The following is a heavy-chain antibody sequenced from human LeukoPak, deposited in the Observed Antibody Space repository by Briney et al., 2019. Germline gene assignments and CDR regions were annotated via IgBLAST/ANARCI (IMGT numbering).Heavy chain of an antibody. CDR2: IYYSGST. J-gene: IGHJ4*02. CDR3: ALMYYYDSSGYYFDY. CDR1: GGSISSYY. Sequence: SETLSLTCTVSGGSISSYYWSWIRQPPGKGLEWIGYIYYSGSTNYNPSLKSRVTISVDTSKNQFSLKLSSVTAADTAVYYCALMYYYDSSGYYFDYWGQGTLVTVSS. D-gene: IGHD3-22*01. V-gene: IGHV4-59*08.